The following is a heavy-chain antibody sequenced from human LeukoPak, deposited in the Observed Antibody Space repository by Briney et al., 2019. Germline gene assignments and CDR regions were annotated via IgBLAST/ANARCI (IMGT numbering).Heavy chain of an antibody. Sequence: ASVKVSCKASGYTFTGYYMYWVRQAPGQGLEWMGWINPNSGGTNYAQKFQVRVTMTRDTAISTDYMELRRLRYDDTAVYYCARDLGGRFLEWLPIDYWGQGTLVTVSS. J-gene: IGHJ4*02. CDR3: ARDLGGRFLEWLPIDY. CDR1: GYTFTGYY. D-gene: IGHD3-3*01. V-gene: IGHV1-2*02. CDR2: INPNSGGT.